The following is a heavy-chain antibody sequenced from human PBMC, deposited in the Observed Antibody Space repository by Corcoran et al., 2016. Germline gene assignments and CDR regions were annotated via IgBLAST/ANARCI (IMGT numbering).Heavy chain of an antibody. D-gene: IGHD3-10*01. Sequence: QVQLVQSGSEVKKPGASVKVSCKASGYTFTSYGISWVRQAPGQGLEWMGWISAYNGNTNYAQKLPGRVTMTTDASTSTAYMELRSMRSDDTAVYYCATSRYYYGSGSPYGMDVCGQGTTVTVSS. CDR3: ATSRYYYGSGSPYGMDV. J-gene: IGHJ6*02. CDR2: ISAYNGNT. V-gene: IGHV1-18*01. CDR1: GYTFTSYG.